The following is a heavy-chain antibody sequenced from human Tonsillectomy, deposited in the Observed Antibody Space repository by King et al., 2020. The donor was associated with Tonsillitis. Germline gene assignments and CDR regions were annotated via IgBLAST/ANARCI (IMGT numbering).Heavy chain of an antibody. CDR2: ISISMSYI. J-gene: IGHJ6*02. V-gene: IGHV3-21*01. Sequence: VQLVESGGGLVKPGGSLRLSCEASGFTFTSYTMNWVRQAPGKGLEWVSSISISMSYIYYADSVKGRFTISRDNAKNSLYLQMNSLRAEDTAVYYCARGVSYYDGSGYVYAMDVWGQGTTVTVSS. CDR3: ARGVSYYDGSGYVYAMDV. D-gene: IGHD3-22*01. CDR1: GFTFTSYT.